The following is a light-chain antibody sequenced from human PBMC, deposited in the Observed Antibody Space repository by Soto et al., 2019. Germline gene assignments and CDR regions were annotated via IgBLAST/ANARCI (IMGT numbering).Light chain of an antibody. CDR2: SNT. Sequence: QSVLTQPPPASGTPGQTIAISCSGGSSNIGSHTVNWYQQLPGTAPRLLIYSNTQRPSGVPDRFSGSKSGTSASLAISGLQSEDEGDYYCAAWDDSLNGVVFGGGTKLTVL. V-gene: IGLV1-44*01. J-gene: IGLJ2*01. CDR1: SSNIGSHT. CDR3: AAWDDSLNGVV.